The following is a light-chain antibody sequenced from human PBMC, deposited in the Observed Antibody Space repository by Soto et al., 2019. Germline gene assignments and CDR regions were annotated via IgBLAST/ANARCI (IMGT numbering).Light chain of an antibody. V-gene: IGLV2-23*01. CDR2: EGG. CDR3: CSFAAGNTYV. Sequence: SALPQPASVSGSPGQSIALSCPGTSSDVGTYNLVSWYQQHPGKAPKLLISEGGKRPSGVSDRFSGSKSGNTASLTISGLQAEDEADYYCCSFAAGNTYVFGTGTKVTVL. J-gene: IGLJ1*01. CDR1: SSDVGTYNL.